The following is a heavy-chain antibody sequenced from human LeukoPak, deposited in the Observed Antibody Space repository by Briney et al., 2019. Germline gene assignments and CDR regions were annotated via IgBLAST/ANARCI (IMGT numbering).Heavy chain of an antibody. CDR3: ASQGSGWYWYFDL. J-gene: IGHJ2*01. Sequence: PSETLSLTCTVSGGSISNYYWSWIRQPPGEGLEWIGFISYTGSTNYNPSLKSRVTISVDTSKKQFSLKLNSVTAADTAVYYCASQGSGWYWYFDLWGRGTLVTVSS. CDR1: GGSISNYY. V-gene: IGHV4-59*08. CDR2: ISYTGST. D-gene: IGHD6-19*01.